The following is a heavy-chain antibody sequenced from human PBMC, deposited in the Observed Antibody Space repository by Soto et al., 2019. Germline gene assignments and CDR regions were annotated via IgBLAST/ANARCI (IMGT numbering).Heavy chain of an antibody. D-gene: IGHD1-26*01. J-gene: IGHJ6*02. Sequence: MQLVQSGPEVKKPGTSVKVSCKASGFTFSTSAVQWVRQARGQRPEWMGWIVGGSGNTNYAQNSHERVIITRAMSTSTGYMELSSLRSDDTAVYFFAARRSGLYAMDVWGQGTTVTVSS. V-gene: IGHV1-58*01. CDR1: GFTFSTSA. CDR2: IVGGSGNT. CDR3: AARRSGLYAMDV.